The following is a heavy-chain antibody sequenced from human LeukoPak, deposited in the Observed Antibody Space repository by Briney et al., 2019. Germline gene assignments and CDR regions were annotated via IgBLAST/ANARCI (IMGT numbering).Heavy chain of an antibody. D-gene: IGHD3-10*01. CDR1: GYTFTSYG. V-gene: IGHV1-18*01. J-gene: IGHJ4*02. CDR2: ISAYNGNT. Sequence: ASVKVSCKASGYTFTSYGISWVRQAPGQGLEWMGWISAYNGNTNYAQKLQGRVTMTTDTSTSTAYMELRSLRSDDTAVYYCARDHDYYGSGSYYLRRFDYWGQGTLVTVSS. CDR3: ARDHDYYGSGSYYLRRFDY.